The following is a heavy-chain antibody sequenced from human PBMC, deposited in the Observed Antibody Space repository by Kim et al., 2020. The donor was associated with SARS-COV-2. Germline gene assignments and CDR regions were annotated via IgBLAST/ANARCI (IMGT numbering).Heavy chain of an antibody. V-gene: IGHV3-9*01. J-gene: IGHJ2*01. CDR3: AKAPGYSFYNWYFDL. D-gene: IGHD6-13*01. Sequence: DSVKGRLTISRDNAKNSLYLQMNSLRAEDTALYYCAKAPGYSFYNWYFDLWGRGTLVTVSS.